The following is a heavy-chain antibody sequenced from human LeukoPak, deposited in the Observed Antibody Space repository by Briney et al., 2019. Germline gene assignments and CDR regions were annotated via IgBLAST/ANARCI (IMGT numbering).Heavy chain of an antibody. CDR3: ARDLYGFLYYYYYMDV. V-gene: IGHV4-39*07. J-gene: IGHJ6*03. D-gene: IGHD3-10*01. CDR1: GGSISSSSYY. Sequence: SETLSLTCTVSGGSISSSSYYWGWIRQPPGKGLEWIGSIYYSGSTYYNPSLKSRVTISVDTSKNQFSLKLSSVTAADTAVYYCARDLYGFLYYYYYMDVWGKGTTVTVSS. CDR2: IYYSGST.